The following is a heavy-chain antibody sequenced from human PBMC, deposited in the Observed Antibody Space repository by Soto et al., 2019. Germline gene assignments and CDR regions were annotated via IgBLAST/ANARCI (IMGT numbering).Heavy chain of an antibody. CDR2: ISGSGGST. J-gene: IGHJ4*02. CDR3: AKCEAAAGISLIDY. Sequence: EVQLLESGGGLVQPGGSLRLSCAASGFTFSSYAMSWVRQAPGKGLEWVSAISGSGGSTYYADSVKGRFTISRDNSKNSLYLQMNSLRAEDTAVYYCAKCEAAAGISLIDYWGQGTLVTVSS. CDR1: GFTFSSYA. V-gene: IGHV3-23*01. D-gene: IGHD6-13*01.